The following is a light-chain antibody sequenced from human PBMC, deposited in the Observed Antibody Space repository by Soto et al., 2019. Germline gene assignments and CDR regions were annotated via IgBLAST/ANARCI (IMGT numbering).Light chain of an antibody. CDR2: DVS. J-gene: IGLJ1*01. Sequence: QSALTQPASVSGSPGQSITISCTGTSSDVGGYNYVSWYQQHPGKAPKLMIYDVSTRPSGISNRFSGSKSGNTASLTIGGIQAEDEADYYCSSYTGSSNEVFGTGTKLTVL. CDR1: SSDVGGYNY. V-gene: IGLV2-14*01. CDR3: SSYTGSSNEV.